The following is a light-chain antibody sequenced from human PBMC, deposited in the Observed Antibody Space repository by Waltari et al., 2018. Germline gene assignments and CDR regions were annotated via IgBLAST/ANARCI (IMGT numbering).Light chain of an antibody. CDR2: GTS. CDR1: QLISTS. V-gene: IGKV1-39*01. CDR3: QQSYTTVWT. J-gene: IGKJ1*01. Sequence: DIQMTQSRSTSSASVGYRVTITCRASQLISTSLNWHQQKPVAPPKLLIYGTSNLQSGVPSRFTGRRAGTNFTLTSSSLRPEDFATDFCQQSYTTVWTFGQATKV.